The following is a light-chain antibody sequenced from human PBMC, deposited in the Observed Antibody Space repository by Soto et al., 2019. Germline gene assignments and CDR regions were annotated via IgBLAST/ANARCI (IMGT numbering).Light chain of an antibody. J-gene: IGKJ2*01. CDR1: EGLSYF. Sequence: EIVLTQSPATLSVSPGERVTLSCRASEGLSYFLAWYQHKPGQSPRLLIYGVSTRVAGVPSRFSGGGSATDFTLTISSLQSEDFAVYYCQSYNDWPFAFGQGTKLEI. V-gene: IGKV3-15*01. CDR2: GVS. CDR3: QSYNDWPFA.